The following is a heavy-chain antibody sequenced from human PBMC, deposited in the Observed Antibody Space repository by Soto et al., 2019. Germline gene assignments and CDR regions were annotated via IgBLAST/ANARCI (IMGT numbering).Heavy chain of an antibody. V-gene: IGHV4-4*02. CDR3: VSKLGPYYYGLDV. Sequence: PSETLSLTCTVYGDSITNNHWWSWVRQPPGKGPELIGEIYHTGIANYNPSLESRVAFSVDKSKNQFSLGLTSATAADTAVYYCVSKLGPYYYGLDVWGQGTTVTVSS. CDR2: IYHTGIA. CDR1: GDSITNNHW. J-gene: IGHJ6*02. D-gene: IGHD3-16*01.